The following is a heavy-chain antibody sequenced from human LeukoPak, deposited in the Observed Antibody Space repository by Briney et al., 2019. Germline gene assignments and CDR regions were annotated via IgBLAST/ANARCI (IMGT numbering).Heavy chain of an antibody. CDR1: GGSFSGYY. V-gene: IGHV4-34*01. J-gene: IGHJ3*02. CDR3: AAEESVAGTDNDAFDI. D-gene: IGHD6-19*01. CDR2: INHSGST. Sequence: SETLSLTCAVYGGSFSGYYWSWIRQPPGKGLEWIGEINHSGSTNYNPSLKSRVTISVDTSKNQFSLKLSSVTAADTAVYYCAAEESVAGTDNDAFDIWGQGTMVTVSS.